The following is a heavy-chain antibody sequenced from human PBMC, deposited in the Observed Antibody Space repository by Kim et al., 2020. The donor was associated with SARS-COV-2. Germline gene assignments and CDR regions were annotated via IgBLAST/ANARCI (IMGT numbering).Heavy chain of an antibody. CDR1: GFTFSSYG. J-gene: IGHJ4*01. CDR3: AKGDDFWSGFDLFDY. Sequence: GGSLRLSCAASGFTFSSYGMHWVRQAPGKGLEWVAVISYDGSNKYYADSVKGRFTISRDNSKNTLYLQMNSLRAEDTAVYYCAKGDDFWSGFDLFDYWA. V-gene: IGHV3-30*18. CDR2: ISYDGSNK. D-gene: IGHD3-3*01.